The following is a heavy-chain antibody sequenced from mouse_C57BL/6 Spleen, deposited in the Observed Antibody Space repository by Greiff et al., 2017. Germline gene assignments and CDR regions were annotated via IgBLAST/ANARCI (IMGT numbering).Heavy chain of an antibody. J-gene: IGHJ4*01. V-gene: IGHV1-53*01. CDR2: INPSNGGT. D-gene: IGHD1-1*01. CDR3: ALITTVVATRYAMDY. CDR1: GYTFTSYW. Sequence: VQLQQPGTELVKPGASVKLSCKASGYTFTSYWMHWVKQRPGQGLEWIGNINPSNGGTNYNEKFKSKATLTVDKSSSTAYMQLSSLTSEDSAVYYCALITTVVATRYAMDYWGQGTSVTVSS.